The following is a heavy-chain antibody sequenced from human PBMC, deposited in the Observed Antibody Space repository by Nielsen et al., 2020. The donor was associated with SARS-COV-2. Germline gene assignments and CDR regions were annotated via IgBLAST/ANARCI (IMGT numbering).Heavy chain of an antibody. CDR2: IIPIFGTT. CDR3: ATDSPIGVVIYALAH. Sequence: SVKVSCKASGDTFNTYTISWARQAPGQGLEWMGGIIPIFGTTNYAQTFQGRVTMTEDTSIDTAYLDLNGLTSDDTAIYFCATDSPIGVVIYALAHWGQGTPVTVSS. D-gene: IGHD3-3*01. V-gene: IGHV1-69*06. J-gene: IGHJ4*02. CDR1: GDTFNTYT.